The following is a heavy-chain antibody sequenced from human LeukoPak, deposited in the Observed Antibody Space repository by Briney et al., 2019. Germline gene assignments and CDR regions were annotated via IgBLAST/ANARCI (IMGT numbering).Heavy chain of an antibody. D-gene: IGHD3-22*01. CDR3: ARGNYYDSRWYFDY. CDR2: IYTSGST. J-gene: IGHJ4*02. V-gene: IGHV4-61*09. Sequence: SQTLSLTCTVSGGSISSGTYYWSWIRQPAGKGLEWIGHIYTSGSTNYNPSLKSRVTISVDTSKNQFSLKLSSVTAADTAVYYCARGNYYDSRWYFDYWGQGTLVTVSS. CDR1: GGSISSGTYY.